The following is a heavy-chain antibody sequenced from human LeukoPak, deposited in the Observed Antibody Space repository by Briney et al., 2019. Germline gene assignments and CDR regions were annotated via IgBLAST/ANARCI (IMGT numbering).Heavy chain of an antibody. CDR2: INPNSGVT. Sequence: ASVKVSCKASGYTFTAYFMHWVRQAPGQGLEWMGWINPNSGVTNFAQKFQGRVTMTRDTSISTAYMELSSLRSDDTAVYYCSRPENSSGWFGLPFDFWGQGTLVTVSS. CDR1: GYTFTAYF. D-gene: IGHD6-19*01. CDR3: SRPENSSGWFGLPFDF. V-gene: IGHV1-2*02. J-gene: IGHJ4*02.